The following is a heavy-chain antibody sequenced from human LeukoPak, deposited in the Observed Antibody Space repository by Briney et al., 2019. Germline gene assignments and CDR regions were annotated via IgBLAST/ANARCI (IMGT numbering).Heavy chain of an antibody. V-gene: IGHV4-39*01. D-gene: IGHD3-10*01. CDR3: VLRGRGARPPYYMDV. J-gene: IGHJ6*03. CDR1: GGSISSSSYY. CDR2: IYYSGST. Sequence: SETLSLTCTVSGGSISSSSYYWGWIRQPPGKGLEWIGSIYYSGSTYYNPSLKSRVTISVDTSKNQFSLRLSSVTAADTAVYYCVLRGRGARPPYYMDVWGKGTTVTVSS.